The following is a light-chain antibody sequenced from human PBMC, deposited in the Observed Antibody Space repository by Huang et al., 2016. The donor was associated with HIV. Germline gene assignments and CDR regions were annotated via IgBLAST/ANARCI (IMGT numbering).Light chain of an antibody. Sequence: EVVMTQSPATLSVSPGERASLSCRASQNIINGLAWYQQRPGQAPRLLIVDASTRATGGPARFSGSGSGTDFTLTISSLQSEDFAVYYCQQYNHWPPTTFGQGTTVDMK. V-gene: IGKV3-15*01. CDR3: QQYNHWPPTT. CDR1: QNIING. CDR2: DAS. J-gene: IGKJ1*01.